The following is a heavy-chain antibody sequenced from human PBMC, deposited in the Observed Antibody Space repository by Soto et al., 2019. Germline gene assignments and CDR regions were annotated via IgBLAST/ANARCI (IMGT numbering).Heavy chain of an antibody. Sequence: GGSLRLSCAASGFTFSSYGMHWVRQAPGKGLEWVAVIWYDGSNKYYADSVKGRFTISRDNSKNTLYLQMNSLRAEDTAVYYCARDQGYCSGGSCFNTNYYYYYMDVWAKGPRSPSP. D-gene: IGHD2-15*01. J-gene: IGHJ6*03. CDR3: ARDQGYCSGGSCFNTNYYYYYMDV. CDR1: GFTFSSYG. CDR2: IWYDGSNK. V-gene: IGHV3-33*01.